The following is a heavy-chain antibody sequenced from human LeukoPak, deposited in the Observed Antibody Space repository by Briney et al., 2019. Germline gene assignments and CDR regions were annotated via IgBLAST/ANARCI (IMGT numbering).Heavy chain of an antibody. CDR2: IYYSGST. D-gene: IGHD5-18*01. V-gene: IGHV4-31*03. CDR1: GGSISSGGYY. Sequence: SETLSLTSTVSGGSISSGGYYWSWIRQHPGKGLEWIGYIYYSGSTYYNPSLKSRVTISVDTSKNQFSLKLSSVTAADTAVYYCARVGGQLWHQNSGFDYWGQETLVTVSS. CDR3: ARVGGQLWHQNSGFDY. J-gene: IGHJ4*02.